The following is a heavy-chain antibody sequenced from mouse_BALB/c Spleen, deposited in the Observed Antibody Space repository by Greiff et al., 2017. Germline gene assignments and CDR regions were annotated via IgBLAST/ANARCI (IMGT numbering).Heavy chain of an antibody. J-gene: IGHJ4*01. D-gene: IGHD1-1*01. Sequence: VKLVESGPGLVAPSQSLSITCTVSGFSLTSYGVHWVRQPPGKGLEWLGVIWAGGSTNYNSALMSRLSISKDNSKSQVFLKMNSLQTDDTAMYYCARDHYYGSTYRGDYWGQGTSVTVSS. CDR3: ARDHYYGSTYRGDY. V-gene: IGHV2-9*02. CDR2: IWAGGST. CDR1: GFSLTSYG.